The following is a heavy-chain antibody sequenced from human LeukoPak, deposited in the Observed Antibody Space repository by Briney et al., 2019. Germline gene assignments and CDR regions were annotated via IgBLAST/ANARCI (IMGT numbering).Heavy chain of an antibody. J-gene: IGHJ3*02. CDR1: GGTFSSYT. CDR2: IIPILGIA. Sequence: SVKVSCKASGGTFSSYTISWVRQAPGQGLEWMGRIIPILGIANYAQKFQGRVTITADKSTSTAYMELSSLRSEDTAVYYCARDSHPDASDIWGQGTMVTVSS. V-gene: IGHV1-69*04. CDR3: ARDSHPDASDI.